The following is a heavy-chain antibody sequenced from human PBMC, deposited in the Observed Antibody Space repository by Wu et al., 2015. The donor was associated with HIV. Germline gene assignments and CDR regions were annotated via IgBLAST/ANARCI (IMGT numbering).Heavy chain of an antibody. V-gene: IGHV1-8*02. CDR1: GYRFTSFN. CDR2: MDPKSGSA. D-gene: IGHD5-24*01. Sequence: VQLVQSGTVVQKPGTSVRVSCKISGYRFTSFNINWIRQVHGRGLEWMGWMDPKSGSAAFGRNFQGRVSMTRNNSISTAYMDLSRVTSDDTAIYYCARVGVLLTSAQLLEYFQHWGQGTRVVVSS. J-gene: IGHJ1*01. CDR3: ARVGVLLTSAQLLEYFQH.